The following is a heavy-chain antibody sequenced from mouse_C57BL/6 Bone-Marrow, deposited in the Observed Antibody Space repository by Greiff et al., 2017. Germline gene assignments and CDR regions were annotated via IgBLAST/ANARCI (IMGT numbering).Heavy chain of an antibody. J-gene: IGHJ2*01. CDR3: AKGGAYDGYYLYYFDY. V-gene: IGHV1-76*01. D-gene: IGHD2-3*01. CDR1: GYTFTDYY. Sequence: VQLQQSGAELVRPGASVKLSCKASGYTFTDYYINWVKQRPGQGLEWIARIYPGSGNTYYNEKFQGKATLTAEKYSSTAYMQLSSLTSEDSAVYFCAKGGAYDGYYLYYFDYWGQGTTLTVSS. CDR2: IYPGSGNT.